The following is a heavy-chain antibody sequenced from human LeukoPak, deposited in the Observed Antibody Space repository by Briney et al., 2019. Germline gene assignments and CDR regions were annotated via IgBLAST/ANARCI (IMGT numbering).Heavy chain of an antibody. V-gene: IGHV1-2*02. Sequence: ASVKVSCKASGYTFTGYYMHWVRQAPGQGLERMGWINPNSGGTNYAQKFQGRVTMTRDTSICTAYMELSRQRSDDTAGSYCARSLSDYGDYTGSYWGQGTLVTVSS. J-gene: IGHJ4*02. CDR2: INPNSGGT. D-gene: IGHD4-17*01. CDR1: GYTFTGYY. CDR3: ARSLSDYGDYTGSY.